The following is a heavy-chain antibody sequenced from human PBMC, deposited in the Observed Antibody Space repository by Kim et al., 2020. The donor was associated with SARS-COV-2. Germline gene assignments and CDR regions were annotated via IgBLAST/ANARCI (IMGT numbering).Heavy chain of an antibody. CDR1: GGSISSSSYY. V-gene: IGHV4-39*01. Sequence: SETLSLTCTVSGGSISSSSYYWGWIRQPPGKGLEWIGSIYYSGSTYYNPSLTSRVTISVDTSKNQFSLKLSSVTAADTAVYYCARGWVPAAILVWFDPWGQGTLVTVSS. CDR3: ARGWVPAAILVWFDP. D-gene: IGHD2-2*01. CDR2: IYYSGST. J-gene: IGHJ5*02.